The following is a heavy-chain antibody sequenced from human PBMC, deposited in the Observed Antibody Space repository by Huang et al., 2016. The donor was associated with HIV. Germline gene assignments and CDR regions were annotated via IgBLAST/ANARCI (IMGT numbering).Heavy chain of an antibody. D-gene: IGHD3-10*01. Sequence: QIQLAQSGAEVKKPGASVKVSCKASGYTFTNYDINWGRQAAGQGLEWMGWMKPKSVNVGYTKNFQGRVAILRNSTINTSYLGVTSLTSEDTAVYYCARGFGINYNHEAFDVWGQGTMVTVSS. CDR3: ARGFGINYNHEAFDV. J-gene: IGHJ3*01. CDR2: MKPKSVNV. CDR1: GYTFTNYD. V-gene: IGHV1-8*01.